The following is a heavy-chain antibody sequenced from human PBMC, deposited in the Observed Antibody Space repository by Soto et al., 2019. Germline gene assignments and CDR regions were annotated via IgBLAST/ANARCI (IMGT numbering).Heavy chain of an antibody. D-gene: IGHD3-22*01. CDR2: ISGSGGST. J-gene: IGHJ4*02. Sequence: GGSLRLSCAASGFTFSSYAMSWVRQAPGKGLEWVSAISGSGGSTYYADSVKGRFTISRDNSKNTLYLQMNSLRAEDTAVYYCAKVALSPGYYDSSEIDYWGQGTLVTVSS. CDR1: GFTFSSYA. V-gene: IGHV3-23*01. CDR3: AKVALSPGYYDSSEIDY.